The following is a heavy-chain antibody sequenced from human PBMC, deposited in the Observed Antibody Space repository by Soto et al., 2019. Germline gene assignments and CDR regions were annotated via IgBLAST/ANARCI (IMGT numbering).Heavy chain of an antibody. CDR1: GGTFSSYA. J-gene: IGHJ6*02. V-gene: IGHV1-69*06. CDR3: AKDRPKYYGMDV. Sequence: QVQLVQSGAEVKKPGSSVKVSCKASGGTFSSYAISWVRQAPGQGLEWMGGIIPIFGTANYAQKFQGRVTITADKSPSTAYMEMSSMRSEDTAVYYCAKDRPKYYGMDVWGQGTTVTVSS. CDR2: IIPIFGTA.